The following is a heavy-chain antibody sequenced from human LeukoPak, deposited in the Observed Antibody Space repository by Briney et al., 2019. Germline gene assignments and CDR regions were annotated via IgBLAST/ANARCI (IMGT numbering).Heavy chain of an antibody. D-gene: IGHD3-10*01. V-gene: IGHV1-2*02. CDR2: INPDTGGT. J-gene: IGHJ4*02. CDR1: GYTFTSYG. CDR3: ARDTPNSQVWFGELFL. Sequence: GASVKVSCKASGYTFTSYGISWVRQAPGQGLEWMGWINPDTGGTNFAQKFQGRVTMTRDTSVSTAYMELSRLRSDDTAVYYCARDTPNSQVWFGELFLWGPGTLVTVSS.